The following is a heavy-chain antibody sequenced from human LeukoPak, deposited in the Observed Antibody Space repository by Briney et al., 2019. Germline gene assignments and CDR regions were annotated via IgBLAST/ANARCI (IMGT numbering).Heavy chain of an antibody. CDR3: ARVGLGAPNNWILSRGWFDP. CDR1: GYTFTGYY. V-gene: IGHV1-2*02. CDR2: INPNSGGT. J-gene: IGHJ5*02. D-gene: IGHD1-1*01. Sequence: ASLKVSCKASGYTFTGYYMHWVRPAPGQGLEWMGWINPNSGGTTYAQKFQGRVTMTRDTSISTAYMELSRLRSDDTAVYYCARVGLGAPNNWILSRGWFDPWGQGTLVTVSS.